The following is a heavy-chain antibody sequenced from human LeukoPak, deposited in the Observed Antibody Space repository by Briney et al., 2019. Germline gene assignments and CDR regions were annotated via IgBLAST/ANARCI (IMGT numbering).Heavy chain of an antibody. Sequence: ASVKVSCKVSGYTLTELSMHWVRQAPGKGLEWMGGFGPEDGETIYAQKFQGRVTMTEDTSTDTAYVELSSLRSEDTAVYYCATKNYYDSSGYYYARHFDYWGQGTLVTVSS. CDR3: ATKNYYDSSGYYYARHFDY. J-gene: IGHJ4*02. CDR2: FGPEDGET. D-gene: IGHD3-22*01. V-gene: IGHV1-24*01. CDR1: GYTLTELS.